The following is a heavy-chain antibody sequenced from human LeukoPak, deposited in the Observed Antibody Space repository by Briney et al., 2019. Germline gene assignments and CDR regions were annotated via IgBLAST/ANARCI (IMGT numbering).Heavy chain of an antibody. J-gene: IGHJ4*02. Sequence: GGSLRLSCVASGFTFSDYCMSWIRQAPGEGLEWVSYISSSGHYTNYADSVKGRFTISRDNSKNSLSLQMNSLRAEDTAVYYCARMYYYDGSGRHFDYWGQGTLVTVSS. CDR1: GFTFSDYC. V-gene: IGHV3-11*03. CDR3: ARMYYYDGSGRHFDY. D-gene: IGHD3-22*01. CDR2: ISSSGHYT.